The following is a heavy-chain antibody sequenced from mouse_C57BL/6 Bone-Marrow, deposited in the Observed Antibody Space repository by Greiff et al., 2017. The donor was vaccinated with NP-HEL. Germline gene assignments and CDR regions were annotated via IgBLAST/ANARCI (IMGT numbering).Heavy chain of an antibody. J-gene: IGHJ2*01. Sequence: QVQLQQPGAELVKPGASVKLSCKASGYTFTSYWMHWVKQRPGQGLEWIGMIHPNSGSTNYNEKFKSKATLTVDKSSSTAYLQLSSLTSEDAAVYYCTKKYDYDEGYYFDDWGQGTTLTVSS. CDR1: GYTFTSYW. V-gene: IGHV1-64*01. CDR2: IHPNSGST. CDR3: TKKYDYDEGYYFDD. D-gene: IGHD2-4*01.